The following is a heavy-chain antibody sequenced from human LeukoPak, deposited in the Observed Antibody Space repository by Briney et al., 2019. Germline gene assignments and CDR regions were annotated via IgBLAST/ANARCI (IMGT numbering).Heavy chain of an antibody. J-gene: IGHJ4*02. CDR2: IYYRGST. Sequence: PSETLSLTCTVSGGSIRSYYWSSIRQPPGKGLEWIGYIYYRGSTSYNPSLKSRVTILVDTSKNQFSLKLSSVTAADTAVYYCARQSYPDYLDYWGQGTLVTVSS. CDR3: ARQSYPDYLDY. CDR1: GGSIRSYY. V-gene: IGHV4-59*08.